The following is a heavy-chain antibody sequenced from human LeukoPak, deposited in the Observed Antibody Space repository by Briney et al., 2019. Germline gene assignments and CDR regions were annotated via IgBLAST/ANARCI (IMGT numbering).Heavy chain of an antibody. CDR3: ARDWVGYCSGGSCYFRDTPGAFDI. CDR2: IYSGGST. J-gene: IGHJ3*02. CDR1: GFTVSSNY. Sequence: GGSLRLSCAASGFTVSSNYMSWVRQAPRKGLEWVSVIYSGGSTYYADSVKGRFTISRDNSKNTLYLQMNSLRAEDTAVYYCARDWVGYCSGGSCYFRDTPGAFDIWGQGTMVTVSS. D-gene: IGHD2-15*01. V-gene: IGHV3-53*01.